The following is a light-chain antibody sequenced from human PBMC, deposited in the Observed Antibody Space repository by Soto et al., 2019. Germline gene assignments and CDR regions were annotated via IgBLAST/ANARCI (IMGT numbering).Light chain of an antibody. Sequence: QFALTQPASVSGSPGQSITISCTGTSSDVGKYNYVSWYQQHPAKAPKLMIFEVSNRPSGVSNRFSGSKSGNTASLTISGLQAEDEAEYYGSSYTGSSSNTVVFGGGTKVTVL. CDR3: SSYTGSSSNTVV. CDR1: SSDVGKYNY. V-gene: IGLV2-14*01. CDR2: EVS. J-gene: IGLJ2*01.